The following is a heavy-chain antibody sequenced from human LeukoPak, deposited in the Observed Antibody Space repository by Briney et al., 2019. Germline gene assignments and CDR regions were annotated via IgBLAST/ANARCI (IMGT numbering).Heavy chain of an antibody. J-gene: IGHJ4*02. D-gene: IGHD2-15*01. Sequence: ASVKVSCKASGYTFTSYDINWVRQATGQGLEWMGWMNPNSGNTGYAQKFQGRVTMTRNTSISTAYVELSSLRSEDTAVYYCARGGIVVVVAATPPPGFDYWGQGTLVTVSS. CDR2: MNPNSGNT. V-gene: IGHV1-8*01. CDR3: ARGGIVVVVAATPPPGFDY. CDR1: GYTFTSYD.